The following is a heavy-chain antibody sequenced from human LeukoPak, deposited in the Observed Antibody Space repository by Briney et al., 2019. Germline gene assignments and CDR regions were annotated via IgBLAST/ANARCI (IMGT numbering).Heavy chain of an antibody. CDR1: GVSISSGTSY. CDR2: IYYSGST. D-gene: IGHD1-1*01. CDR3: AVGVGGDYWKYYFDY. Sequence: PSETLSLTCTVSGVSISSGTSYWSWIRQPPGKGLGWIGYIYYSGSTNYNPSLKSRVTMSIDTSKNQFSLNLNSVTDADTAVYYCAVGVGGDYWKYYFDYWGQGSLVTVSS. V-gene: IGHV4-61*01. J-gene: IGHJ4*02.